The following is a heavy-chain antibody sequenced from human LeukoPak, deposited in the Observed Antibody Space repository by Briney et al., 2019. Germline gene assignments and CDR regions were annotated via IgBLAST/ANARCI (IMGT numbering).Heavy chain of an antibody. CDR2: TNPNSGTT. CDR1: RYTFTSSD. Sequence: ASLKVSCKASRYTFTSSDINWVRQATGHGLEWMGWTNPNSGTTRYAQKFQGRVTMTRHTSTSTAYTELSSLRSEDTAVYYCARIAAASDAFDIWGQGTMVTVSS. V-gene: IGHV1-8*01. D-gene: IGHD6-13*01. J-gene: IGHJ3*02. CDR3: ARIAAASDAFDI.